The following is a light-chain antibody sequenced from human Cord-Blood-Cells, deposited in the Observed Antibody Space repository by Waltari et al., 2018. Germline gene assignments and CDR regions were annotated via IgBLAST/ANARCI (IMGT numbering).Light chain of an antibody. Sequence: DIQMTQSPSSLSASVGDSVTITCRASQSISSYLNWYQQKPGKAPKLLIYAASSLQSGVPSRFSSSGSVTDFTLTISSLQPEDFATYYCQQSYSTPFTFGPGTKVDIK. CDR3: QQSYSTPFT. V-gene: IGKV1-39*01. CDR2: AAS. CDR1: QSISSY. J-gene: IGKJ3*01.